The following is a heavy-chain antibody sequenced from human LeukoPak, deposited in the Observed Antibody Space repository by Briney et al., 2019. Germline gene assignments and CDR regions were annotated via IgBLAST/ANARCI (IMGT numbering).Heavy chain of an antibody. V-gene: IGHV3-66*01. CDR1: GLTISNNF. CDR3: ARGRHDYGDYDY. J-gene: IGHJ4*02. Sequence: GGSLRLSCAASGLTISNNFMGWVRQAPGKGLEWVSLIYSGGSTYSADSVRGRFTISRDNSKNTLHLQMNSLRVEDTAVYYCARGRHDYGDYDYWGQGTLVTVSS. CDR2: IYSGGST. D-gene: IGHD4-17*01.